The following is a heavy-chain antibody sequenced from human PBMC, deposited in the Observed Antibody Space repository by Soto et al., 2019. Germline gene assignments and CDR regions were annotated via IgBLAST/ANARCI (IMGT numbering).Heavy chain of an antibody. CDR2: IRSKAYCGTT. Sequence: GGSLRLSCTASGSTFGDYAMSWVRQAPGKGLEWVGFIRSKAYCGTTEYAASVKGRFTISRDDSKSIAYLQMNSLKTEDTAVYYCTTKIKQWLVSWFDPWGQGTLVTVSS. D-gene: IGHD6-19*01. J-gene: IGHJ5*02. CDR3: TTKIKQWLVSWFDP. V-gene: IGHV3-49*04. CDR1: GSTFGDYA.